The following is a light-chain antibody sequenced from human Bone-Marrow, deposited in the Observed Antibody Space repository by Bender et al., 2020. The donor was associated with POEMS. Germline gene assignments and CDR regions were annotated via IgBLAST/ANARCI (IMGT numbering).Light chain of an antibody. CDR3: SSFTSSSTLV. CDR1: SSNIGAHA. V-gene: IGLV2-14*03. J-gene: IGLJ1*01. Sequence: QSALTQPASVSGTPGQRVTISCSGGSSNIGAHAVNWYQHHPGTAPKLMIYDVTNRPSGVSNRFSGSKSDNTASLTISGLQAEDEADYYCSSFTSSSTLVFGTGTKVTVL. CDR2: DVT.